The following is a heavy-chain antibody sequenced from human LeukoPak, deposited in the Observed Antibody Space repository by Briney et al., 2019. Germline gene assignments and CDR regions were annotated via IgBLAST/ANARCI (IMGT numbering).Heavy chain of an antibody. CDR3: ARGFRGSFDY. D-gene: IGHD1-26*01. CDR1: GFTFSSYR. V-gene: IGHV3-7*01. J-gene: IGHJ4*02. CDR2: IKQDGSEK. Sequence: PGGSLRLSCAASGFTFSSYRMSWVRQAPGKGLEWVANIKQDGSEKYYVDSVKGRFTISRDNAKNSLYLQMNSLRAEDTAVYYCARGFRGSFDYSGRGTLVTVSS.